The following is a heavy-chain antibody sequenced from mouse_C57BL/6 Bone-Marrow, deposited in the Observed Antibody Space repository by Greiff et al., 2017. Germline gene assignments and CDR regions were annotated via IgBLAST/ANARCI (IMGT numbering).Heavy chain of an antibody. Sequence: EVQLQQSGAELVRPGASVKLSCTASGFNIKDDYMHWVKQRPEQGLEWIGWIDPENGDTEYASKFQGKATITADTSSNTAYLQLGSLTSEDPAVCYCTNDYGSNCFFDVLGTGTTVTVSS. J-gene: IGHJ1*03. CDR1: GFNIKDDY. CDR3: TNDYGSNCFFDV. D-gene: IGHD1-1*01. CDR2: IDPENGDT. V-gene: IGHV14-4*01.